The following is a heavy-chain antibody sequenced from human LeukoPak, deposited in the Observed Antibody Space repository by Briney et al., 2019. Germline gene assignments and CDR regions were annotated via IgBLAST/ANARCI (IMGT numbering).Heavy chain of an antibody. CDR1: GGSFSGYY. CDR2: INHSGST. V-gene: IGHV4-34*01. CDR3: ARGRTYCSSTSCYSNWFDP. Sequence: SETLSLTCAVYGGSFSGYYWSWIRQPPGKGLEWIGEINHSGSTNYNPSLKSRVTISVDTSKSQFSLKLSSVTAADTAVYYCARGRTYCSSTSCYSNWFDPWGQGTLVTSPQ. D-gene: IGHD2-2*01. J-gene: IGHJ5*02.